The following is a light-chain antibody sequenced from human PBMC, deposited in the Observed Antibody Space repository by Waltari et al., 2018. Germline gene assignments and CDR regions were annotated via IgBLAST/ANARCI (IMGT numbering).Light chain of an antibody. V-gene: IGLV3-27*01. J-gene: IGLJ3*02. CDR3: YSAADNTWV. CDR1: VLATKY. Sequence: SYELTQPSSVSVSPGQTARIACSGDVLATKYARWFQRKPGQAPVILLYKNTERASEIPERFSGSKSGTTVTLTISGAQVEDEADYHCYSAADNTWVFGGGTKLTVL. CDR2: KNT.